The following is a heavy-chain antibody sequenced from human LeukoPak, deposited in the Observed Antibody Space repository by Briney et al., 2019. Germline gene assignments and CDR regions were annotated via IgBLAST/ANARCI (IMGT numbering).Heavy chain of an antibody. V-gene: IGHV1-69*01. CDR2: IIPIFGTA. CDR1: GGTLSSYA. J-gene: IGHJ4*02. Sequence: ASVKVSCKASGGTLSSYAISWVRQAPGQGLEWMGGIIPIFGTANYAQKFQGRVTITADESTSTAYMELSSLRSEDTAVYYCARGPQPHYFDYWAREPWSPSPQ. CDR3: ARGPQPHYFDY.